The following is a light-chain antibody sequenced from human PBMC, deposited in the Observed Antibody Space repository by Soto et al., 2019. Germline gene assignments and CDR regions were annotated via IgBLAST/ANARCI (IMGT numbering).Light chain of an antibody. CDR2: KAS. CDR1: QSISSW. Sequence: DIQMTQSPSTLSASVGDRVTITCRASQSISSWLAWYQQKPGKAPKLLIYKASSLESGVPSSFSGSGSGTEFTLTVSSLQPDDVATYYCQQYNSYPRTCGQGTKVEIK. J-gene: IGKJ1*01. V-gene: IGKV1-5*03. CDR3: QQYNSYPRT.